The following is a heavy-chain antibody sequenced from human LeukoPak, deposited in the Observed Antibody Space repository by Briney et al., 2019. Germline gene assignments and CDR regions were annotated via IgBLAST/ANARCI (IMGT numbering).Heavy chain of an antibody. J-gene: IGHJ6*03. V-gene: IGHV4-4*07. D-gene: IGHD4-23*01. CDR2: ISTSGSS. Sequence: SETLSLTCTVSGGSISPYYWSFIRQPAGKGLEWIGRISTSGSSKYNPSLESRVTMSVDTSKNQFSLKVTSVTAADTAMYYCARREPHGDYGGKIRYYYYMDVWGKGTTITISS. CDR3: ARREPHGDYGGKIRYYYYMDV. CDR1: GGSISPYY.